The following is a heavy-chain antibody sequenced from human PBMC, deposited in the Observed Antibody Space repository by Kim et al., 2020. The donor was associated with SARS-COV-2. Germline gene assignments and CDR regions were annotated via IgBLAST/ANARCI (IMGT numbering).Heavy chain of an antibody. D-gene: IGHD3-10*01. J-gene: IGHJ3*02. CDR2: ISYAGNT. CDR1: GGSVNSGGYY. CDR3: ATATHYGSVNYYPSDAFHI. Sequence: SETLSLTCTVSGGSVNSGGYYWSWVRRHPGKGLEWIGHISYAGNTNYNPSLTSRITMSVDTSKNQFSLKLTSVTAADTAVYYCATATHYGSVNYYPSDAFHIWGQGTMVTVSS. V-gene: IGHV4-31*03.